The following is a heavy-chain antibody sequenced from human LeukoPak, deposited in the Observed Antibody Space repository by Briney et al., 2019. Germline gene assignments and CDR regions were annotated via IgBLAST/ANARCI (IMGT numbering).Heavy chain of an antibody. J-gene: IGHJ4*02. CDR3: AKDRGLGYSYGPDY. CDR1: GFTVSSYA. CDR2: ISGSGTST. Sequence: GGSLRLSCAASGFTVSSYAMSWVRQAPGKGLEWVSTISGSGTSTYYADSVKGRFTISRDNSKNTLYLQMNSLRAEDTAIYYCAKDRGLGYSYGPDYWGQGTLVTVSS. V-gene: IGHV3-23*01. D-gene: IGHD5-18*01.